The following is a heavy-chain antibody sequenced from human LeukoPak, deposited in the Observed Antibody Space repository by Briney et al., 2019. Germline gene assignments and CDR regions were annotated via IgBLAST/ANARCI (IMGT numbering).Heavy chain of an antibody. J-gene: IGHJ3*02. V-gene: IGHV3-9*03. CDR2: SWNSGSI. CDR3: AKDRAATGSDAFDI. D-gene: IGHD6-13*01. Sequence: SWNSGSIGYADSVKGRFTISRDNAKNSLYLQMNSLRAEDMALYYCAKDRAATGSDAFDIWGQGTMVTVSS.